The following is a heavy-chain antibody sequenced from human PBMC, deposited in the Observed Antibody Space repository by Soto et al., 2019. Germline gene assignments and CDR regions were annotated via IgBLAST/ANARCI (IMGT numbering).Heavy chain of an antibody. J-gene: IGHJ4*02. CDR3: ATTLRFLEWLLSGYDY. Sequence: LSLTCTVSGGSISSSSYYWGWIRQPPGKGLEWIGSIYYSGSTYYNPSLKSRVTISVDTSKNQFSLKLSSVTAADTAVYYCATTLRFLEWLLSGYDYWGQGTLVTVSS. CDR2: IYYSGST. V-gene: IGHV4-39*01. D-gene: IGHD3-3*01. CDR1: GGSISSSSYY.